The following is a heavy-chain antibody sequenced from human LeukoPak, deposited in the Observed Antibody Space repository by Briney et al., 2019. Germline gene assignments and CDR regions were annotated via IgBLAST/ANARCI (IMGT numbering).Heavy chain of an antibody. CDR1: GFTFSSYE. CDR2: ISSSGSTI. V-gene: IGHV3-48*03. CDR3: ARGIATRFWYFDL. J-gene: IGHJ2*01. Sequence: GGSLRLSCAASGFTFSSYEMNWVRQAPGKGLEWVSYISSSGSTIYYADSVKGRFTISRENAKNSLYLQMNGLTARDTAVYYCARGIATRFWYFDLWGRGTLVTVFS.